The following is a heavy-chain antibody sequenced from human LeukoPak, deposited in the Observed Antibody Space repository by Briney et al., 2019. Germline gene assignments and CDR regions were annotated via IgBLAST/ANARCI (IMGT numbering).Heavy chain of an antibody. V-gene: IGHV3-48*01. Sequence: PGGSLRLSCAASGFTFSSYSMNWVRQAPGKGLEWVSYISSSSTIYYADSVKGRFTISRDNAKNSLYLQMNSLRVEDTAVYYCARAPTVLVGYCSSSSCQADYWGRGTLVTVSS. J-gene: IGHJ4*02. CDR2: ISSSSTI. D-gene: IGHD2-2*01. CDR1: GFTFSSYS. CDR3: ARAPTVLVGYCSSSSCQADY.